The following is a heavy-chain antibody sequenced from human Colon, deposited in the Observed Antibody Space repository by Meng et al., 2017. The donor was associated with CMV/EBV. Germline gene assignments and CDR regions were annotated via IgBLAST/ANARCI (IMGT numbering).Heavy chain of an antibody. CDR1: GFTFSSYA. J-gene: IGHJ4*02. D-gene: IGHD3-3*01. Sequence: GESLKISCAASGFTFSSYAMSWVRQAPGKGLEWVSAISGSGGSTYYPDSVKGRFTISRDNSKNTLYLQMNSLRAEDTAVYYCAKDRYYDFWSGFDYWGQGTLVTVSS. CDR2: ISGSGGST. CDR3: AKDRYYDFWSGFDY. V-gene: IGHV3-23*01.